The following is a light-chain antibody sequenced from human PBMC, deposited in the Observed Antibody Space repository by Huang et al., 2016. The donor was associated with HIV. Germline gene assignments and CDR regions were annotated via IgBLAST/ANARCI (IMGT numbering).Light chain of an antibody. Sequence: IVLTQSPGTLSLSPGERATLSCRASQSIYSNYLAWYQQKPGQAPRLLIYAASSRAAGIPDRFSGSGSGTDFTLTISRLEPEDFALYYCHQYGNSPQTFGQGTKLDI. CDR2: AAS. J-gene: IGKJ2*01. V-gene: IGKV3-20*01. CDR3: HQYGNSPQT. CDR1: QSIYSNY.